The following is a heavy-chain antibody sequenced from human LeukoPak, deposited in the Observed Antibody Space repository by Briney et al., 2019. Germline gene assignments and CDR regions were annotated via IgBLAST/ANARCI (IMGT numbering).Heavy chain of an antibody. Sequence: GGSLRLSCAASGFTFSSYAMSRVRQAPGKGLEWVSGISGSGGSTYYADSVKGRFTISRDNSKNTLYLQMNSLRAEDTAVYYCAKAPGGYNGNWAFDYWGQGTLVTVSS. CDR3: AKAPGGYNGNWAFDY. CDR2: ISGSGGST. J-gene: IGHJ4*02. D-gene: IGHD1-7*01. V-gene: IGHV3-23*01. CDR1: GFTFSSYA.